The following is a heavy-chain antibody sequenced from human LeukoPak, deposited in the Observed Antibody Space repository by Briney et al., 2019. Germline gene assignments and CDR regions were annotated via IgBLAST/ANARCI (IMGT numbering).Heavy chain of an antibody. V-gene: IGHV4-61*02. J-gene: IGHJ3*02. CDR2: IYTSGST. CDR1: GGSINSGSYS. Sequence: SETLSPTCTVSGGSINSGSYSWSWIRQPAGKGLEWIGRIYTSGSTNYNPSLKSRVTISVDTSKNQFSLKLSSVTAADTAVYYCARDAYYYDSSGYSHAFDIWGQGTMVTVSS. CDR3: ARDAYYYDSSGYSHAFDI. D-gene: IGHD3-22*01.